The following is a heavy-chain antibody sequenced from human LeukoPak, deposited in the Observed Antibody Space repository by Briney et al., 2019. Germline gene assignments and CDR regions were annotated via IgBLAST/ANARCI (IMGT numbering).Heavy chain of an antibody. D-gene: IGHD3-22*01. CDR2: VWHDGINK. V-gene: IGHV3-33*06. CDR1: GFTFSNYG. Sequence: GGSLRLSCAASGFTFSNYGIHWVRQAPGKGLEWVAVVWHDGINKYYGDSVKGRFTISRDNSKNTVSLQMNSLRAEDTAVYYCAKPRYDSSGYSFDYWGQGTLVTVSS. CDR3: AKPRYDSSGYSFDY. J-gene: IGHJ4*02.